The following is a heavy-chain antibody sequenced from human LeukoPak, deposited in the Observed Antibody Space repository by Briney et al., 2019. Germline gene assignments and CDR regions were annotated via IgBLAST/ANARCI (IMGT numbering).Heavy chain of an antibody. V-gene: IGHV3-30*02. J-gene: IGHJ4*02. Sequence: GGSLRLSCAASGFTFSSYGMHWVRQAPGEGLEWVAFIRYDGSNKYYADSVKGRFTISRDNSKNTLYLQMNSLRAEDTAVYYCAKDREQLLYYFDYWGQGTLVTVSS. CDR3: AKDREQLLYYFDY. D-gene: IGHD2-2*01. CDR2: IRYDGSNK. CDR1: GFTFSSYG.